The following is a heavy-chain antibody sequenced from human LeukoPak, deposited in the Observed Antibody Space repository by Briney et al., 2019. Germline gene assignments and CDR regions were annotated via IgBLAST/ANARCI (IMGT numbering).Heavy chain of an antibody. CDR3: TGSSSNYYSI. J-gene: IGHJ4*02. V-gene: IGHV3-15*01. D-gene: IGHD3-22*01. Sequence: GGSLRLSCAASGFSFSDAWMSWVRQAPGKGLEWVGRIKSKTDGGTTNYAAPVKGRFTISRDDSKNTLPLQMNTLKSEDSAVYYCTGSSSNYYSIWGQGTLVTVSS. CDR1: GFSFSDAW. CDR2: IKSKTDGGTT.